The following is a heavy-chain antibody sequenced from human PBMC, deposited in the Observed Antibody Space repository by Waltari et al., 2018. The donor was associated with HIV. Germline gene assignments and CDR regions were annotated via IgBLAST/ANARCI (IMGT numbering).Heavy chain of an antibody. D-gene: IGHD2-15*01. V-gene: IGHV4-39*07. CDR2: IYYSGST. Sequence: QLQLQESGPGLVKPSETLSLTCTVPGRSISSSSYYWGWIRQPPGKGLEGIGSIYYSGSTYYNPSLKSRVTISVDTSKNQFSLKLSSVTAADTAVYYCARERYCSGGSCPFDYWGQGTLVTVSS. CDR1: GRSISSSSYY. CDR3: ARERYCSGGSCPFDY. J-gene: IGHJ4*02.